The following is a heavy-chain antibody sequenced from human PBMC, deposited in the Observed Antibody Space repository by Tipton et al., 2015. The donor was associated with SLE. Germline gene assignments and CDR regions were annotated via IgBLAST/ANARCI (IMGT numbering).Heavy chain of an antibody. V-gene: IGHV1-18*01. J-gene: IGHJ6*02. CDR2: ISPYSADT. Sequence: QSGAEVKKPGASVKVSCKASGYTFTSHGINWVRQAPGRGLEWMGWISPYSADTNFAQKVQGRVTMTTDTSTSTAFMELRSLTSDDTAVYYCARDGCSSISCYGNSYYYGLDVWGQGTPVTVYS. CDR3: ARDGCSSISCYGNSYYYGLDV. CDR1: GYTFTSHG. D-gene: IGHD2-2*01.